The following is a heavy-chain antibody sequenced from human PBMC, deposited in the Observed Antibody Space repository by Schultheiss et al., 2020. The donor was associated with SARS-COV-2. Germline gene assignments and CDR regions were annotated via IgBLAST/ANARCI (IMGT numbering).Heavy chain of an antibody. V-gene: IGHV3-11*05. CDR1: GFTFSDYY. D-gene: IGHD1-26*01. CDR3: ARDRRVGAAMDVY. Sequence: GGSLRLSCAASGFTFSDYYMSWIRQAPGKGLEWVSSISSSSSYIYYADSVKGRFTISRDNAKNSLYLQMNSLRAEDTAVYYCARDRRVGAAMDVYWGQGTLVTVSS. CDR2: ISSSSSYI. J-gene: IGHJ4*02.